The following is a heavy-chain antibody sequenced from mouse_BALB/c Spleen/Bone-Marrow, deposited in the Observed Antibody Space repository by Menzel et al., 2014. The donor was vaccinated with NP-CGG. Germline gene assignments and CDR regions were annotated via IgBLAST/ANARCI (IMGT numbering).Heavy chain of an antibody. V-gene: IGHV5-6-4*01. D-gene: IGHD2-14*01. CDR2: ISSGGSYT. CDR1: GFTFSSYT. Sequence: EVQVVESGGGLVKPGGSLKLSCAASGFTFSSYTMSWVRQTPEKRLEWVATISSGGSYTYYPDSVKGRFTISRDNAKNTLYLQMSRLKSEDTAMYYCTRAYYRYDEEAWFAYWGQGTLVTASA. J-gene: IGHJ3*01. CDR3: TRAYYRYDEEAWFAY.